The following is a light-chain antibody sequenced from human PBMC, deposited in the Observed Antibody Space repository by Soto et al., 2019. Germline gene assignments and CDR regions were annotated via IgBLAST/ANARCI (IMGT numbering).Light chain of an antibody. CDR2: SAS. Sequence: EIVMTQSPATLSASPGERATLSCRASQSVRSNLAWYQQKPGQAPRLLIYSASTRATGIPARFSGSGSGTEFTLSIGSLQYEDFEIYYCQQYNTWPPTLGQGTKVDIK. V-gene: IGKV3-15*01. CDR3: QQYNTWPPT. CDR1: QSVRSN. J-gene: IGKJ1*01.